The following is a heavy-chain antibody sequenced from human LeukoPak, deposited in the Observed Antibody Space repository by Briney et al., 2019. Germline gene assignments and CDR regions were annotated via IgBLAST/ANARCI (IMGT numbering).Heavy chain of an antibody. CDR2: IYYSGST. Sequence: SETLSLTCTVSGGSISSYYWSWIRQTPGKGLEWIGYIYYSGSTNYNPSLKSRVSISVDTSKNQFSLKLSSVTAADTALYYCASLYCSSTSCYLFHWGQGTLVTVSS. D-gene: IGHD2-2*01. J-gene: IGHJ4*02. CDR3: ASLYCSSTSCYLFH. V-gene: IGHV4-59*08. CDR1: GGSISSYY.